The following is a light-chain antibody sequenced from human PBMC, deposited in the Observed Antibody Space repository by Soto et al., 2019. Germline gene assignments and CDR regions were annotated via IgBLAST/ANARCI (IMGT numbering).Light chain of an antibody. CDR2: EVS. CDR1: SSDVGGYYY. J-gene: IGLJ1*01. CDR3: SSYTGTNTPYV. V-gene: IGLV2-8*01. Sequence: QSVLTQPPSASGSPGQSVTISCTGTSSDVGGYYYVSWYQQHPGKAPKLMIYEVSKRPSGVPDRLSGSKSGNTASLTVSGLQAEDEADYYCSSYTGTNTPYVFGTGTKVTVL.